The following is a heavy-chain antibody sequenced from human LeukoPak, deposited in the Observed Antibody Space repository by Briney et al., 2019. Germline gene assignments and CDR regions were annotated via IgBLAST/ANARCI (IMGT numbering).Heavy chain of an antibody. D-gene: IGHD4-17*01. CDR3: AREKGTVTTGFDY. CDR1: GFTFSSYA. CDR2: ISYDGSNK. V-gene: IGHV3-30*04. Sequence: GGSLRLSCAASGFTFSSYAMHWVRQAPGKGLEWVAVISYDGSNKYYADSVKGRFTISRDNAKNSLYLQMNSLRAEDTAVYYCAREKGTVTTGFDYWGQGTLVTVSS. J-gene: IGHJ4*02.